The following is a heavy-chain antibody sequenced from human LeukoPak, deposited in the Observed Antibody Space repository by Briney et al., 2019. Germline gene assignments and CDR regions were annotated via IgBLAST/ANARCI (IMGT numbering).Heavy chain of an antibody. V-gene: IGHV4-59*01. D-gene: IGHD5-12*01. CDR3: ARCNGYSSTWPFDY. Sequence: PSETLSLTCTVSGVSISSYYWSWIRQPPGKGLEWIGYIYYIGTTNYNPSLKSRVTISVDTSKNQFSLKLSSVTAADTAVYYCARCNGYSSTWPFDYWGQGTLVTVSS. CDR2: IYYIGTT. J-gene: IGHJ4*02. CDR1: GVSISSYY.